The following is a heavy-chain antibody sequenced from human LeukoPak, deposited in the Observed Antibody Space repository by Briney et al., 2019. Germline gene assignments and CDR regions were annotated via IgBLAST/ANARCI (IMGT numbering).Heavy chain of an antibody. J-gene: IGHJ4*02. D-gene: IGHD1-26*01. CDR2: IYSSGTT. Sequence: SETLSLTCAVYGGSFSGYYWSWIRQPPGKGLEWIGYIYSSGTTNYNPSLKSRVTISVDTSNNQFSLKLNSVTAADTAVYYCVRHPPRAPVGATFDNWGQGAMVTVSS. V-gene: IGHV4-59*08. CDR3: VRHPPRAPVGATFDN. CDR1: GGSFSGYY.